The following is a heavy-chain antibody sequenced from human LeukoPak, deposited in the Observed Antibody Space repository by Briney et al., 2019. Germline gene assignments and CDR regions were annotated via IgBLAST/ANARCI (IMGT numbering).Heavy chain of an antibody. D-gene: IGHD2-21*02. CDR3: ARGSMAYCGGDCYRDLDY. CDR1: GGSFSCYY. V-gene: IGHV4-34*01. J-gene: IGHJ4*02. Sequence: SETLSLTCAVYGGSFSCYYWSWIRQPPGKGLEWIGEINHSGSTNYNPSLKSRVTISVDTSKNQFSLKLSSVTAADTAVYYCARGSMAYCGGDCYRDLDYWGQGTLVTVSS. CDR2: INHSGST.